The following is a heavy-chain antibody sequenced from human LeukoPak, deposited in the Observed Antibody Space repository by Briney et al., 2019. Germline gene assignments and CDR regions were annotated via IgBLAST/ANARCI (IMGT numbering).Heavy chain of an antibody. D-gene: IGHD4-23*01. CDR1: GYTFTRYD. Sequence: ASVTVSCTASGYTFTRYDINWVRQATGQGLEWMGWMNPNSGNTGYEQKFQGRVTMTRNTSISTAYMELSSLRSEDTAVYYCARGVTDYGGNQTGDHWGQGTLVTVYS. CDR2: MNPNSGNT. CDR3: ARGVTDYGGNQTGDH. J-gene: IGHJ4*02. V-gene: IGHV1-8*01.